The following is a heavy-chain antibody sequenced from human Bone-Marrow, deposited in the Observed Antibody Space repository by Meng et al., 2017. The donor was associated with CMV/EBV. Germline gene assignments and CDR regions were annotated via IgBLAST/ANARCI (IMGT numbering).Heavy chain of an antibody. CDR2: INPNSGNT. V-gene: IGHV1-8*02. D-gene: IGHD2-2*01. Sequence: GESLKISCAASGFTFSSYAMHWVRQAPGQGLEWMGWINPNSGNTGYAQKFQGRVTMTRSTSISTAYMELTSLRSEDTAVYYCARAHCKAASCEGLTNWLDPWGQGTLVTVSS. CDR1: GFTFSSYA. J-gene: IGHJ5*02. CDR3: ARAHCKAASCEGLTNWLDP.